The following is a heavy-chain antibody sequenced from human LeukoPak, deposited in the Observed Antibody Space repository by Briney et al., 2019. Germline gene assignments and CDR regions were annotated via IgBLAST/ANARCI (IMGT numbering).Heavy chain of an antibody. CDR1: GVSISSYY. CDR2: IYYSGST. J-gene: IGHJ6*03. V-gene: IGHV4-59*01. D-gene: IGHD2-2*01. CDR3: ARRRIVVVPDSYYYYMDV. Sequence: PSETLSLTCTVSGVSISSYYWSWIRQPPGKGLAWIGYIYYSGSTNYNPSLKSRVTISVDTSKNQFSLKLSSVTAADTAVYYCARRRIVVVPDSYYYYMDVWGKGTTVTVSS.